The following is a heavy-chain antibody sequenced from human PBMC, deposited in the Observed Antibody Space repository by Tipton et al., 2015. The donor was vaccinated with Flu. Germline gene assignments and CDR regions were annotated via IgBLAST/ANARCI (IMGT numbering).Heavy chain of an antibody. D-gene: IGHD2-15*01. J-gene: IGHJ4*02. CDR1: GGSITSSP. V-gene: IGHV4-59*01. Sequence: TLSLTCTVSGGSITSSPFNWIRQPPGKGLEWLGYVHESGDSYGGSKYNPSLGSRVSMSVGTSTRQFYLRLNSVTAADTAVYYCARAICIDGTCRTFDSWGQGILVTVSS. CDR2: VHESGDSYGGS. CDR3: ARAICIDGTCRTFDS.